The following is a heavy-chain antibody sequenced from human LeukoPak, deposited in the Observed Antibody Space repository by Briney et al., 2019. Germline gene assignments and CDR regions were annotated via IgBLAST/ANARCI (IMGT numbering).Heavy chain of an antibody. Sequence: GASVKVSCKASGYTFTGYYMHWVRQAPGQGLEWMGWINPNGGGTNYAQKFQGRVTMTRDTSISTAYMELSRLRSDDTAVYYCARAPSSTSCPNIWGQGTMVTVSS. V-gene: IGHV1-2*02. J-gene: IGHJ3*02. D-gene: IGHD2-2*01. CDR3: ARAPSSTSCPNI. CDR1: GYTFTGYY. CDR2: INPNGGGT.